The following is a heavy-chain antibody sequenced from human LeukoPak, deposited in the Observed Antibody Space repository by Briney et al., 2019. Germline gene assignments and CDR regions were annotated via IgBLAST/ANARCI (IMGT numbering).Heavy chain of an antibody. Sequence: PGGSLRLSCAASGFTFSSYSMNWVRQAPGKGLEWVSYISSSSSTIYYADSVKGRFTISRDNAKNSLYLQMNSLRAEDTAVYYCARYPGKYSSGWYYFDYWGQGTLVTVSS. CDR3: ARYPGKYSSGWYYFDY. V-gene: IGHV3-48*01. CDR1: GFTFSSYS. J-gene: IGHJ4*02. CDR2: ISSSSSTI. D-gene: IGHD6-19*01.